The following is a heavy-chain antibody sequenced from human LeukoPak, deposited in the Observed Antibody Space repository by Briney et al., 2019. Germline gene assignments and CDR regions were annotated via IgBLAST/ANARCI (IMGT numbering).Heavy chain of an antibody. J-gene: IGHJ4*02. CDR1: GFTFSSYS. CDR2: ISSSSSYI. D-gene: IGHD3-22*01. Sequence: GGSLRLSRAASGFTFSSYSMNWVRQAPGKGLEWVSSISSSSSYIYYADSVKGRFTISRDNAKNSLYLQMNSLRAEDTAVYYCARDPGYYDSSGYYYESPYYFDYWGQGTLVTVSS. V-gene: IGHV3-21*01. CDR3: ARDPGYYDSSGYYYESPYYFDY.